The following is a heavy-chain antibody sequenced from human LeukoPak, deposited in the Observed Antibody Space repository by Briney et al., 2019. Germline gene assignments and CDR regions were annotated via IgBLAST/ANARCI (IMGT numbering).Heavy chain of an antibody. Sequence: SVKVSCKASGGTFSSYAISWVRQAPGQGLEWMGGIIPIFGTANYAQKFQGRVTITADESTSTAYMELSSLRSEDTAVYYCARSPPIIVVVPAAISHYYVDVWAKGPRSPSP. CDR1: GGTFSSYA. D-gene: IGHD2-2*02. V-gene: IGHV1-69*01. CDR3: ARSPPIIVVVPAAISHYYVDV. J-gene: IGHJ6*03. CDR2: IIPIFGTA.